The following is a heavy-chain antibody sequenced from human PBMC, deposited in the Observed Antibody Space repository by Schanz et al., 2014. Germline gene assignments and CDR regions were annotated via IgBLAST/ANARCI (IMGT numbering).Heavy chain of an antibody. J-gene: IGHJ4*02. CDR2: IYSGIGA. CDR3: ARVHHYDPSGWGYFDY. D-gene: IGHD3-22*01. V-gene: IGHV3-66*01. Sequence: EGKLAESGGGLVQPGGSLRLSCAVSGFTVSSKHMSWVRQAPGKGLEWVSVIYSGIGAYYADSVKDRFTVSRDNSKNTVYLQMNRLRAEDTAVYYCARVHHYDPSGWGYFDYWGQGALVTVSS. CDR1: GFTVSSKH.